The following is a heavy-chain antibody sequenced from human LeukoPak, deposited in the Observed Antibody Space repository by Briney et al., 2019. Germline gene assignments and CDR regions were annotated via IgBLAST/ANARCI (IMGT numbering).Heavy chain of an antibody. CDR1: GGSFSGYY. CDR3: ARDLGGVAGPSSGYNWFDP. J-gene: IGHJ5*02. V-gene: IGHV4-34*01. Sequence: TETLSLTCAVYGGSFSGYYWSWIRQPPGKGLEWIGEINHSGSTNYNPSLKSRVTISVDTSKNQFSLKLSSVTAADTAVYYCARDLGGVAGPSSGYNWFDPWGQGTLVTVSS. CDR2: INHSGST. D-gene: IGHD3-22*01.